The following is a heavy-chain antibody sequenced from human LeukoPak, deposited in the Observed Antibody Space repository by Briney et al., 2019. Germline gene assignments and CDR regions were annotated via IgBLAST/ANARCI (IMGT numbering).Heavy chain of an antibody. V-gene: IGHV1-8*01. Sequence: ASVKVSCKASGYTFTNYDINWVRQATGQGLEWMGYMNPNSGNTGYAQKFQGRVTMTRNTSISTAYMELSSLRSEDTAVYYCARVPRELGGYWGQGTLATVSS. CDR1: GYTFTNYD. D-gene: IGHD3-16*01. CDR2: MNPNSGNT. CDR3: ARVPRELGGY. J-gene: IGHJ4*02.